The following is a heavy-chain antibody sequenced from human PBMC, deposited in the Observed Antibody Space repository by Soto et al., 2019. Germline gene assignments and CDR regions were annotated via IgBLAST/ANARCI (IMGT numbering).Heavy chain of an antibody. D-gene: IGHD2-21*01. J-gene: IGHJ5*02. CDR2: IYHSGST. CDR1: GGSISSGGYS. V-gene: IGHV4-30-2*01. Sequence: PSETLSLTCAVSGGSISSGGYSWSWIRQPPGKGLEWIGYIYHSGSTYYNPSLKSRVTISVDRSKNQFSLKLSSVTAADSAVYYCAGVRGPYCCSECFPPTPNWFDPWGQGTLVTVSS. CDR3: AGVRGPYCCSECFPPTPNWFDP.